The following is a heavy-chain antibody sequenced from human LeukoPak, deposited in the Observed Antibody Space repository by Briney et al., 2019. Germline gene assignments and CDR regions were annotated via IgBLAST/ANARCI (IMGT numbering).Heavy chain of an antibody. CDR3: ARIRGRPYYYDSSGYPQTGYGMDV. D-gene: IGHD3-22*01. J-gene: IGHJ6*02. Sequence: ASVKVSCKASGYAFTSYGISWVRQAPGQGLEWMGLISAYNGNTNYAQKLQGRVTMTTDTSTSTAYMELRSLRSDDTAVYYCARIRGRPYYYDSSGYPQTGYGMDVWGQGTTVTVSS. CDR2: ISAYNGNT. CDR1: GYAFTSYG. V-gene: IGHV1-18*01.